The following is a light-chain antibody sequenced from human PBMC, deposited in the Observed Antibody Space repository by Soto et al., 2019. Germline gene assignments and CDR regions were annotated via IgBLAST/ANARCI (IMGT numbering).Light chain of an antibody. CDR2: SAS. Sequence: AIRMTQSPSSFSASTGDRVTITCRASQDISTSLAWYQQKPGKAPKLLIYSASSLQSGVPANFSGSGSGTDFTLTISRLQSEDFATYYCQPYYSYPYTFGQGTKVEIK. V-gene: IGKV1-8*01. CDR3: QPYYSYPYT. J-gene: IGKJ2*01. CDR1: QDISTS.